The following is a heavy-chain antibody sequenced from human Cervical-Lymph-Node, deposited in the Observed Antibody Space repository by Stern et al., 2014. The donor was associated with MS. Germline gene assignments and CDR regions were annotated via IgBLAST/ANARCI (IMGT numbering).Heavy chain of an antibody. V-gene: IGHV1-46*03. CDR3: ASARNTAFDI. CDR1: EYTLSYFF. CDR2: INPSGGFT. Sequence: DQLVESGAEVKKPGASVQVSCKASEYTLSYFFMHRIRQAPGQGLEWMGVINPSGGFTTYAQRFQGRFTMTRDTSTSTVFMKLSSLTSEDTAVYYCASARNTAFDIWGQGTSVIVSS. J-gene: IGHJ3*02.